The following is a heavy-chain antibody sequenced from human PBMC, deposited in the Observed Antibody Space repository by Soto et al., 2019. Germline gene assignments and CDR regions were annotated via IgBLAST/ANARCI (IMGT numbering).Heavy chain of an antibody. J-gene: IGHJ6*01. D-gene: IGHD6-13*01. V-gene: IGHV1-69*06. CDR1: GGPFSSYA. CDR3: AREGGRAAGLSYDMDV. Sequence: SVKVCFKASGGPFSSYAISLVRQAPGQGLEWMGGIIPIFGTANYAQKFHVRVTITADKSTSTAYMELGSLRSEDTAVYYCAREGGRAAGLSYDMDVWGQGTTVTVSS. CDR2: IIPIFGTA.